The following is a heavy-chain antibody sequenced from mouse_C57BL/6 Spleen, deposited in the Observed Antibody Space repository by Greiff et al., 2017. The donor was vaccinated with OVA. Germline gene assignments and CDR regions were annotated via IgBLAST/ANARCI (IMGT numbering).Heavy chain of an antibody. D-gene: IGHD2-10*02. Sequence: DVKLVESEGGLVQPGSSMKLSCTASGFTFSDYYMAWVRQVPEKGLEWVANINYDGSSTYYLDSLKSRFIISRDNAKNILYLQMSSLKSEDTATYYCAREEVFYWYFDVWGTGTTVTVSS. CDR3: AREEVFYWYFDV. V-gene: IGHV5-16*01. CDR1: GFTFSDYY. J-gene: IGHJ1*03. CDR2: INYDGSST.